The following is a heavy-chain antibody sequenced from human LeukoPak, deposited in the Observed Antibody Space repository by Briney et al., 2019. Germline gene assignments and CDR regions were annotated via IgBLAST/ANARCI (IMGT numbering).Heavy chain of an antibody. Sequence: SETLSLTCTVPGGSISSYYWSWIRKPPGKGLEWFGYIYYSGITNYNPSLKSRVSISVETSKNQFSLKMSSVTAADTAVYYCARGPSPYCSSTSCKDWFDPWGQGTLVTVSS. V-gene: IGHV4-59*01. J-gene: IGHJ5*02. CDR3: ARGPSPYCSSTSCKDWFDP. CDR1: GGSISSYY. CDR2: IYYSGIT. D-gene: IGHD2-2*01.